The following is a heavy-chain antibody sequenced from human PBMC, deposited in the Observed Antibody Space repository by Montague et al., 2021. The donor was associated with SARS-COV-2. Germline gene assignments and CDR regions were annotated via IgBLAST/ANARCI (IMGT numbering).Heavy chain of an antibody. CDR2: INHSGST. V-gene: IGHV4-34*01. Sequence: SETLSLTCAVYGGSFSGYYWSWIRQPPGKGLEWIGEINHSGSTNYNPSLKSRDTISVDTSKNQFSLKLSSVTAADTAVYYCARGSRQWLVRPPHYYYFGYWGQGTLVTVSS. CDR3: ARGSRQWLVRPPHYYYFGY. J-gene: IGHJ4*02. CDR1: GGSFSGYY. D-gene: IGHD6-19*01.